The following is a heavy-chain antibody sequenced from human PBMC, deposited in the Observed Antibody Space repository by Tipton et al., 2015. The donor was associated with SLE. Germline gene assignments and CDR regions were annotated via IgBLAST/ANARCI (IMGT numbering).Heavy chain of an antibody. CDR1: GGSFSGYY. Sequence: TLSLTCAVYGGSFSGYYWSWTRQSPGKGLEWIGDINHSGSTNYNPSLKSRVSISVDTSKNQFSLRLSSVTAADTAVYYCVRLKPVGSMDVWGKGTTVTVSS. D-gene: IGHD1-26*01. J-gene: IGHJ6*03. CDR2: INHSGST. CDR3: VRLKPVGSMDV. V-gene: IGHV4-34*01.